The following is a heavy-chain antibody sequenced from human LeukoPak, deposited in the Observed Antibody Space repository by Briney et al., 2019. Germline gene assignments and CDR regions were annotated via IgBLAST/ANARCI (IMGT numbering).Heavy chain of an antibody. CDR3: AKGVAARPYYYYGMDV. CDR1: GFTFSNYA. Sequence: GGSLRLSCAVPGFTFSNYAMSWVRQAPGKGLEWVSSISGSGGTTYSAGSVKGRFTISRDNSKNTVSLQMNSLRAEDTAAYYCAKGVAARPYYYYGMDVWGPGTTVTVSS. V-gene: IGHV3-23*01. J-gene: IGHJ6*02. CDR2: ISGSGGTT. D-gene: IGHD6-6*01.